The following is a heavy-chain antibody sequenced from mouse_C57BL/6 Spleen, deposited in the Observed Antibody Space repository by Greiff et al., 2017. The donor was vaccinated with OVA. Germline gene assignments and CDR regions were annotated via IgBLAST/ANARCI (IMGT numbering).Heavy chain of an antibody. CDR1: GYTFTSYW. CDR2: IYPSDSET. J-gene: IGHJ3*01. Sequence: VQLQQPGAELVRPGSSVKLSCKASGYTFTSYWMDWVKQRPGQGLEWIGNIYPSDSETHYNQKFKDKATLTVDKSSSTDYMQLSSLTSEDSAVYYCARSDDGYSFAYWGQGTLVTVSA. D-gene: IGHD2-3*01. CDR3: ARSDDGYSFAY. V-gene: IGHV1-61*01.